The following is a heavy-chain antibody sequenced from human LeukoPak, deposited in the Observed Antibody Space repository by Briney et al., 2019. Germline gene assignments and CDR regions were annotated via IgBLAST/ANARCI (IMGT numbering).Heavy chain of an antibody. CDR2: IYSGGST. J-gene: IGHJ4*02. D-gene: IGHD3-10*01. V-gene: IGHV3-66*01. CDR1: GFTFSSYS. CDR3: AREWQDGYYFDY. Sequence: GGSLRLSCAASGFTFSSYSMNWVRQAPGKGLEWVSVIYSGGSTYYADSVKGRFTISRDNSKNTLYLQTNSLRAEDTAVYYCAREWQDGYYFDYWGQGTLVTVSS.